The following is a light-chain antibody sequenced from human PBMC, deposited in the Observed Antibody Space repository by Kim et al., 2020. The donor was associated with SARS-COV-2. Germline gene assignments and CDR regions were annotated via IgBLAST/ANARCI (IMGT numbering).Light chain of an antibody. CDR1: NSNSGAGYG. Sequence: QRVTISCTGSNSNSGAGYGVHWYQQLPGTAPKLLIYGNSNRPSGVPDRFSGSKSGTSASLAITGLQAEDEADYYCQSYDSSLSGSVFGGGTQLTVL. CDR2: GNS. J-gene: IGLJ2*01. CDR3: QSYDSSLSGSV. V-gene: IGLV1-40*01.